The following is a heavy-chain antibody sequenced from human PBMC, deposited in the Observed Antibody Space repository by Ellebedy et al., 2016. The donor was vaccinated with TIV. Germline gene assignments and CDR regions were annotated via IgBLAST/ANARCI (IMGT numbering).Heavy chain of an antibody. CDR1: GFMFSDYY. CDR2: ISSGGNTI. D-gene: IGHD2-2*02. Sequence: GESLKISCVASGFMFSDYYMNWIRQAPGKGLEWISYISSGGNTIYYADSVKGRFTISRDNAKNSLYLQMNSLRAEDSAVYYCAREPSYCSSVSCYTGYDSWGQGTLVTVSS. J-gene: IGHJ4*02. V-gene: IGHV3-11*01. CDR3: AREPSYCSSVSCYTGYDS.